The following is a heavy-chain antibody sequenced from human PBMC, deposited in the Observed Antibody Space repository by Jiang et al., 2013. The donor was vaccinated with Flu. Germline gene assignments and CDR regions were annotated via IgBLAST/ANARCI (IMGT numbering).Heavy chain of an antibody. V-gene: IGHV1-69*01. J-gene: IGHJ1*01. CDR2: IIPTFGLT. D-gene: IGHD2-15*01. CDR3: TSGCSADTCHGYFQH. CDR1: GGTLNNYA. Sequence: GAEVKKPGSSVKVSCKASGGTLNNYAFSWVRQAPGQGLEWMGAIIPTFGLTNYAQKFQGRVTITADAATSTVHMDLSSVISQDTAVYYCTSGCSADTCHGYFQHWGQGTLVTVSS.